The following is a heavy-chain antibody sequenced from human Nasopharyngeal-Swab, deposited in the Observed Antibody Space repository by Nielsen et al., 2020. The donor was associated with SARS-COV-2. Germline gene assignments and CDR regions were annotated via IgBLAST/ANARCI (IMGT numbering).Heavy chain of an antibody. D-gene: IGHD4/OR15-4a*01. CDR2: INPNSGGT. J-gene: IGHJ6*02. CDR1: GYTFTGYY. Sequence: ASVKVSCKASGYTFTGYYMHWVRQAPGQGLEWMGWINPNSGGTNYAQKFQGWVTMTRDTSISTAYMELSRLRSDGTAVYYCARDLVADYALTVRGNYYYGMDVWGQGTTVTVSS. CDR3: ARDLVADYALTVRGNYYYGMDV. V-gene: IGHV1-2*04.